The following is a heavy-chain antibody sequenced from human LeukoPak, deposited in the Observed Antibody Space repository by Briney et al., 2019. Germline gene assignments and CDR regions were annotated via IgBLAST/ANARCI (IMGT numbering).Heavy chain of an antibody. CDR1: GGAFSSYA. Sequence: SVKVSCKASGGAFSSYAISWVRQAPGQGLEWMGGIIPIFGTANYAQKFQGRVTITTDESTSTAYMELSSLRSEDTAVYYCARRSLGYYDSSGYRAFDIWGQGTMVTVSS. V-gene: IGHV1-69*05. CDR3: ARRSLGYYDSSGYRAFDI. CDR2: IIPIFGTA. J-gene: IGHJ3*02. D-gene: IGHD3-22*01.